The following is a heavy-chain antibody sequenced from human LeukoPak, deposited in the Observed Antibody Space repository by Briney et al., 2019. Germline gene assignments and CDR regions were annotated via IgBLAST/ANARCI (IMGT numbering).Heavy chain of an antibody. CDR2: IKPNSGGT. V-gene: IGHV1-2*02. CDR3: ARGPLYCPNTDCYSNWFDP. Sequence: GASVKVSCKASGYTFTSYGISWVRQAPGQGLEWMGWIKPNSGGTFYAEKFLGRVTMTRDTSITTAYMELSPLTSDDTAIYYCARGPLYCPNTDCYSNWFDPWGQGTLVTVSS. CDR1: GYTFTSYG. J-gene: IGHJ5*02. D-gene: IGHD2-21*02.